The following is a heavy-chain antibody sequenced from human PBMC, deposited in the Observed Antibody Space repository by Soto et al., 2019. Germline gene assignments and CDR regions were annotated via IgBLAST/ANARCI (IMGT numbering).Heavy chain of an antibody. CDR3: ARDQGTYYYYYYMDV. Sequence: GGSLRLSCAASGFTFSSLWMSWVRQAPGKGLEWVANIKQDGSETYYVDSVKGRFTISRDKAKNSLYLQMNSLRAEDTAVYYWARDQGTYYYYYYMDVWGKGTTVTVSS. CDR1: GFTFSSLW. V-gene: IGHV3-7*01. CDR2: IKQDGSET. J-gene: IGHJ6*03.